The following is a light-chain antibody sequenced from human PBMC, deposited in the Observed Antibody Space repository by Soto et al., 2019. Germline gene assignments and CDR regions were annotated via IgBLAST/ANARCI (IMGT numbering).Light chain of an antibody. J-gene: IGKJ3*01. Sequence: DIQMTQSPSAMSASVGDRVIITCRSSQPISNYLAWFQQKPGQAPKRLIYAASTLQSGVPSRFSGSGSGTEFTLTISSLQPEDFATYFCQQLNTFPPFFTFGPGTKVDIK. CDR3: QQLNTFPPFFT. CDR1: QPISNY. V-gene: IGKV1-17*03. CDR2: AAS.